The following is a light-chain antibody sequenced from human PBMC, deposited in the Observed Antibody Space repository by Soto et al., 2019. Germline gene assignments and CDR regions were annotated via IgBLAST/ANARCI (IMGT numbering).Light chain of an antibody. J-gene: IGKJ4*01. CDR1: QSVSSN. Sequence: EIVMTQSPATLSVSPGERATLSCRASQSVSSNLAWYHQKPGQAPRLLIYGASTRATGIPARFSGSGSVTEFTLTISRLEPEDFAVYYCQQYGSSLTFGGGTKVDIK. CDR3: QQYGSSLT. V-gene: IGKV3D-15*01. CDR2: GAS.